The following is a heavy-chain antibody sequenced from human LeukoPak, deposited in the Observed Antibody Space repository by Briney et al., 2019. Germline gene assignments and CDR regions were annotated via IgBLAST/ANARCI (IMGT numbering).Heavy chain of an antibody. J-gene: IGHJ4*02. CDR2: ISSSSSTI. Sequence: GGSLRLSCAASGIPFSSYSMNWVRQAPGKGLEWVSYISSSSSTIYYADSVKGRFTISRDNAKNSLYLQMNSLRAEDTAVYYCARIQRGLWFGELPDYWGQGTLVTVSS. CDR1: GIPFSSYS. V-gene: IGHV3-48*01. CDR3: ARIQRGLWFGELPDY. D-gene: IGHD3-10*01.